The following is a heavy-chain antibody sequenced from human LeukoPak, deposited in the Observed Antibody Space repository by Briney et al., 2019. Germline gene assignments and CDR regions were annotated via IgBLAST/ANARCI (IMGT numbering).Heavy chain of an antibody. CDR1: GFTFSSYA. Sequence: GGSLRLSCAASGFTFSSYAMSWVRQAPGKGLEWVSSISGGGGGTYYADSVKGRFTISRDNSKSTLFLQMNSLRAEDTAVYYCARDIRVGADRYFDPWGQGTLVTVSS. V-gene: IGHV3-23*01. CDR2: ISGGGGGT. D-gene: IGHD1-26*01. J-gene: IGHJ5*02. CDR3: ARDIRVGADRYFDP.